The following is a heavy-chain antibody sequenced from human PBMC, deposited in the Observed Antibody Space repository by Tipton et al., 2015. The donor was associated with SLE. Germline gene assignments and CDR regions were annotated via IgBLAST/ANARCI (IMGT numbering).Heavy chain of an antibody. CDR1: GASTNTKY. CDR2: ANRNEGT. D-gene: IGHD2-8*01. V-gene: IGHV4-59*13. J-gene: IGHJ4*02. Sequence: TLSLTCTVSGASTNTKYWTWIRQSPGKGFEWIGYANRNEGTKIKSSLERRVTISLDTSRSQFSLRLSSVTAADTAVYFCARGYCSDGVCYGFGFFDYWGQGNLVTVSS. CDR3: ARGYCSDGVCYGFGFFDY.